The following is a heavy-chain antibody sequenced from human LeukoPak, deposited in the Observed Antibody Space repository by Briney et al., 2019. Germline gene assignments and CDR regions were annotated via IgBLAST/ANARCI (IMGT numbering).Heavy chain of an antibody. Sequence: GESLKIPCKGSGCSFTSYWIGLVRQIPGKGLEWMGIIYPGDSDNRYSRSFQGQVTISADKSISTAYLQWSSLKASDTAMYYCARQESGGTTPWGQGTLVTVSS. J-gene: IGHJ5*02. V-gene: IGHV5-51*01. CDR3: ARQESGGTTP. CDR1: GCSFTSYW. D-gene: IGHD1-7*01. CDR2: IYPGDSDN.